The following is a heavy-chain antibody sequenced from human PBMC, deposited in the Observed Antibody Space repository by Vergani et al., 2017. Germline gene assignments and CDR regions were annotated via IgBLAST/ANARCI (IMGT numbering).Heavy chain of an antibody. CDR3: ARDRETYYYDSSGLDAFDI. CDR2: ISSSSSTI. CDR1: GFTFSSYS. J-gene: IGHJ3*02. D-gene: IGHD3-22*01. V-gene: IGHV3-48*01. Sequence: VQLVESGGGVVQPGRSLRLSCAASGFTFSSYSMNWVRQAPGKGLEWVSSISSSSSTIYYADSVKGRFTISRDNAKNSLYLQMNSLRAEDTAVYYCARDRETYYYDSSGLDAFDIWGQGTMVTVSS.